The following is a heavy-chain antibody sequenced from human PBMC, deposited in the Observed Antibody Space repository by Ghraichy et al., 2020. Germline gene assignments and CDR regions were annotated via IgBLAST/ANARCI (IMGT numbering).Heavy chain of an antibody. CDR3: ARGSKVVRFFYYDGMDV. D-gene: IGHD4-23*01. CDR2: ITSSSRSI. Sequence: GGSLRLSCVGPGFTFSGYSMNWVRQSPGKGLEWVGYITSSSRSIFYADSVKGRFTISRDNAQNSLSLQMNSLRDEDTAVYYCARGSKVVRFFYYDGMDVWGQGTAVTVSS. J-gene: IGHJ6*02. CDR1: GFTFSGYS. V-gene: IGHV3-48*02.